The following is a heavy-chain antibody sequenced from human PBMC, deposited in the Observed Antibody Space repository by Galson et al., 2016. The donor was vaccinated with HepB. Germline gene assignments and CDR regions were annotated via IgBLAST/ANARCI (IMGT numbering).Heavy chain of an antibody. J-gene: IGHJ6*02. D-gene: IGHD6-13*01. CDR1: GFTFRNHD. Sequence: SLRLSCAASGFTFRNHDVHWVRQATGKGLEWVSAIGSTGDTYYSGSVKGRFTISREKAEKSVSLQMKSLRAGDTAVYYCARALNSSSPYGRRYYGLDVWGQGTTVTVSS. CDR2: IGSTGDT. V-gene: IGHV3-13*01. CDR3: ARALNSSSPYGRRYYGLDV.